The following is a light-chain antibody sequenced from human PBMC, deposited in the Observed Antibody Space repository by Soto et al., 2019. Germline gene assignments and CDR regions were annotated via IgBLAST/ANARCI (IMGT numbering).Light chain of an antibody. Sequence: DIQMTQSPSSLFASVGDRVTITCRASHGISNYLAWYQQKPGKVPKLLIYAASTLQSGVPSRFSGSGSGTEFTLNISSLQTDDVVTYYCQKYNSAPFTFGPGTKVDIK. CDR1: HGISNY. J-gene: IGKJ3*01. CDR2: AAS. CDR3: QKYNSAPFT. V-gene: IGKV1-27*01.